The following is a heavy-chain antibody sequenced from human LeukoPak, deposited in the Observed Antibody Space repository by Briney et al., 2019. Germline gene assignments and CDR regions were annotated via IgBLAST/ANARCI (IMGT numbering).Heavy chain of an antibody. J-gene: IGHJ4*02. V-gene: IGHV4-39*07. CDR1: GGSISSSSHY. D-gene: IGHD3-16*02. CDR2: IYYSGST. CDR3: ARGNDYVWGSYRYTFDY. Sequence: SETLSLTCTVSGGSISSSSHYWGWIRQPPGKGLEWIGSIYYSGSTYYNPSLKSRVTISVDTSKNQFSLKLSSVTAADTAVYYCARGNDYVWGSYRYTFDYWGQGTLVTVSS.